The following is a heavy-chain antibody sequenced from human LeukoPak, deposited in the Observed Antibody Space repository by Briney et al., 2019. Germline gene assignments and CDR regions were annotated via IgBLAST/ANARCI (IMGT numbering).Heavy chain of an antibody. V-gene: IGHV4-34*01. CDR3: ARARSYGSGMDV. D-gene: IGHD5-18*01. Sequence: SETLSLTCAVYGGSFSGYYWSWIRQPPGKGLEWIGEINHSGSTNYNPSLKSRVTISVDTSKNQFSLKLSSVTAADTAVYYCARARSYGSGMDVWGQGTTVTVSS. J-gene: IGHJ6*02. CDR1: GGSFSGYY. CDR2: INHSGST.